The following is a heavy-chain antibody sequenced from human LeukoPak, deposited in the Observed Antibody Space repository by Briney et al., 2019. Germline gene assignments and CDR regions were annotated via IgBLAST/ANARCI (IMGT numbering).Heavy chain of an antibody. CDR3: ASGATGDVTIFDY. Sequence: SVKVSCKASGGTFSSYAISWVRQAPGQGLEWMGRIIPIFGTATYAQKFQGRVTITTDESTSTAYMELSSLRSEDTAVYYCASGATGDVTIFDYWGQGTLVTVSS. CDR2: IIPIFGTA. J-gene: IGHJ4*02. D-gene: IGHD7-27*01. V-gene: IGHV1-69*05. CDR1: GGTFSSYA.